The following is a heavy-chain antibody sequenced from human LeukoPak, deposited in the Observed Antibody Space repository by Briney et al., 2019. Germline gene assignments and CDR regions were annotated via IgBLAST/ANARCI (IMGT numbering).Heavy chain of an antibody. J-gene: IGHJ3*02. Sequence: SVKVSCKASGYTFTGYYMHWVRQAPGQGLEWLGGIIPIYNTAKYAQKFQGRVTITADESTSTAYMELSSLRSEDTAVYYCARDTTITTDAFDMWGQGTLVTVSP. CDR1: GYTFTGYY. CDR3: ARDTTITTDAFDM. D-gene: IGHD4-11*01. CDR2: IIPIYNTA. V-gene: IGHV1-69*13.